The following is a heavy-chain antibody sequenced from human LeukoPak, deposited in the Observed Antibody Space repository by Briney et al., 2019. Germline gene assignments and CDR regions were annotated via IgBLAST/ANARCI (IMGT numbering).Heavy chain of an antibody. Sequence: ASVKVSCKASGGTFSSYAISWVRQAPGQGLGWMGGIIPIFGTANYAQKFQGRVTITTDESTSTAYMELSSLRSEDTAVYYCARGSLIGAAISWFDPWGQGTLVTVSS. J-gene: IGHJ5*02. V-gene: IGHV1-69*05. D-gene: IGHD2-2*01. CDR2: IIPIFGTA. CDR1: GGTFSSYA. CDR3: ARGSLIGAAISWFDP.